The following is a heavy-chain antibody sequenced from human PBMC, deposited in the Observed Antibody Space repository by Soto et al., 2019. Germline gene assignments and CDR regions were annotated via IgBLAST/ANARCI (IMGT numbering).Heavy chain of an antibody. CDR2: IYHSGST. Sequence: SETLSLTCAVSGGSISSGGYSWSWIRQPPGKGLEWIGYIYHSGSTYYNPSLKSRVTISVDTSKNQFSLKLSSVTAADTAVYYCARYYYDSSGYNLPQYYFDYWGQGTLVTVSS. V-gene: IGHV4-30-2*05. J-gene: IGHJ4*02. D-gene: IGHD3-22*01. CDR3: ARYYYDSSGYNLPQYYFDY. CDR1: GGSISSGGYS.